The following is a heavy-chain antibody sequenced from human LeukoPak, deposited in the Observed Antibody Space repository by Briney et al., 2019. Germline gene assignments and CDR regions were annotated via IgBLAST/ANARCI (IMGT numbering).Heavy chain of an antibody. D-gene: IGHD6-19*01. CDR3: ARAIAVAGLAWFDP. CDR1: GGSISSYY. Sequence: AETLSLTCTVSGGSISSYYWSLIRQAPGKGLEWIGYIYYSGTTIYNPSLKSRVTISVDTSKNQFSLKLSSVTAADTAVYYCARAIAVAGLAWFDPWGQGTLVTVST. CDR2: IYYSGTT. J-gene: IGHJ5*02. V-gene: IGHV4-59*01.